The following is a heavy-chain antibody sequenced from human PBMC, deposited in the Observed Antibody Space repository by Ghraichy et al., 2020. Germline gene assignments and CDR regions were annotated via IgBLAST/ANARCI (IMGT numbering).Heavy chain of an antibody. CDR1: GGAVISDAFY. Sequence: SETLSLTCTVSGGAVISDAFYWSWIRQPPGKGLEWIGYIYNNGSTNYNPSLKRRVTLSVDTSTNQFSLKLSSVTAADTAVYYCARVPLMVTFGGILLPPIGDAYYFDYWGQGILVTVSS. V-gene: IGHV4-61*08. CDR3: ARVPLMVTFGGILLPPIGDAYYFDY. D-gene: IGHD3-16*01. CDR2: IYNNGST. J-gene: IGHJ4*02.